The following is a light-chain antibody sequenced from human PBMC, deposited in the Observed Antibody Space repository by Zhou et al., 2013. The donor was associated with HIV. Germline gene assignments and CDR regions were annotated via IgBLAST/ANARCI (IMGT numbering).Light chain of an antibody. J-gene: IGKJ1*01. Sequence: DIQMTQSPSTLSASVGDRVTITCRASQSISSWLAWYQQKPGKAPKLLIYKASSLESGVPSRFSGSGSGPDFTLTISCLQPEDFASYHCQQSYSTPWTFGQGTKVEIK. CDR3: QQSYSTPWT. CDR1: QSISSW. CDR2: KAS. V-gene: IGKV1-5*03.